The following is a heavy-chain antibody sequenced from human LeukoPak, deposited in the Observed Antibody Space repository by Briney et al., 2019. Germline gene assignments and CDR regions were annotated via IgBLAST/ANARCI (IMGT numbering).Heavy chain of an antibody. D-gene: IGHD6-19*01. CDR3: ARATKDSSGWYRAVTGHYYYMDV. J-gene: IGHJ6*03. Sequence: SETLSLTCTVSGGSISSSSYYWGWIRQPPGKGLEWIGSIYYSGSTYYNPSLKSRVTISVDTSKNQFSLKLSSVTAADTAVYYCARATKDSSGWYRAVTGHYYYMDVWGKGTTVTVSS. CDR2: IYYSGST. CDR1: GGSISSSSYY. V-gene: IGHV4-39*07.